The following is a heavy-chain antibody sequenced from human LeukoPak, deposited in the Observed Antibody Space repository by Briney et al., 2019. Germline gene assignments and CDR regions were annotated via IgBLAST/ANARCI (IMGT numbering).Heavy chain of an antibody. J-gene: IGHJ2*01. CDR3: ARDSAPVRTSWYFDL. V-gene: IGHV4-61*01. CDR2: VHNSGST. Sequence: SETLSLTCTVFGDSFSNSNHYWTWIRQPPGKELEWIGYVHNSGSTKYNPFLRSRVIISLDTPKNQFSLNVRSVTAADTAKYYCARDSAPVRTSWYFDLWGRGALVTVSS. CDR1: GDSFSNSNHY. D-gene: IGHD1-14*01.